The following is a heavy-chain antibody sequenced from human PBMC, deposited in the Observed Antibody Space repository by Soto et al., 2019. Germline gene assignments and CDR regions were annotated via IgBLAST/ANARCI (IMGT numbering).Heavy chain of an antibody. V-gene: IGHV3-73*01. Sequence: GSLRLSCAASGFTFSGSAMHWVRQASGKGLEWVGRIRSKANNYATSYAASVKGRFTLSRDDSKNTAYLQMNSLKTEDTAVYYCTAMGVGATGYWGQGTLVTVSS. J-gene: IGHJ4*02. CDR1: GFTFSGSA. CDR2: IRSKANNYAT. D-gene: IGHD1-26*01. CDR3: TAMGVGATGY.